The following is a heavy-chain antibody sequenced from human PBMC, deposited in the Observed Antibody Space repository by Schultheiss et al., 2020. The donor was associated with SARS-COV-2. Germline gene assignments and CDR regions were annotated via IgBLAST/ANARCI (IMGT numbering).Heavy chain of an antibody. D-gene: IGHD3-10*01. Sequence: GGSLRLSCAASGFTFSSYGMHWVRQAPGKGLEWVSSISSSSSYIYYADSVKGRFTISRDNAKNSLYLQMNSLRAEDTAVYYCARDPVAMVRGVMGGDYWGQGTLVTVSS. V-gene: IGHV3-21*01. J-gene: IGHJ4*02. CDR1: GFTFSSYG. CDR3: ARDPVAMVRGVMGGDY. CDR2: ISSSSSYI.